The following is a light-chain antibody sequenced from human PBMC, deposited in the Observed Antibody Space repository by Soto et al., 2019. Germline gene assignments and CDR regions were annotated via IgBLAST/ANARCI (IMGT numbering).Light chain of an antibody. V-gene: IGLV1-40*01. J-gene: IGLJ1*01. CDR2: SDN. CDR3: QSYDSSLTTFV. Sequence: QSVLTQPPSVSGAPGQRVAISCTGSSSNIGAEYDVHWYQQLPGTAPKRLIYSDNNRPSGVPDRFSGSKSGTSASLAITGLQPEDEADYYCQSYDSSLTTFVFGTGTKVTFL. CDR1: SSNIGAEYD.